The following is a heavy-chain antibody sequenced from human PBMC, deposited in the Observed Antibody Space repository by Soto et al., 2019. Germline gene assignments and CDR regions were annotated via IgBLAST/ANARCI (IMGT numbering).Heavy chain of an antibody. Sequence: SETLSLTCVVYGGSLSGVFWTWIRQPPGKGLEWIGEINHSGSTNYSPSLESRVTISLDTSNNQFSLKLSSVTAADTAVYYCARGPGYSYGYSVYYYYYGMDVWGQGTTVTVSS. D-gene: IGHD5-18*01. CDR3: ARGPGYSYGYSVYYYYYGMDV. V-gene: IGHV4-34*01. CDR1: GGSLSGVF. CDR2: INHSGST. J-gene: IGHJ6*02.